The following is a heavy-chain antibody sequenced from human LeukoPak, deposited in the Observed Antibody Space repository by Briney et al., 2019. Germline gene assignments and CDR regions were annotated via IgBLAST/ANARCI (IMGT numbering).Heavy chain of an antibody. CDR2: INHSGST. CDR1: GGSFSGYY. J-gene: IGHJ4*02. CDR3: ASGTWGPFDY. V-gene: IGHV4-34*01. Sequence: KPSETLSLTCAVYGGSFSGYYWSWIRQPPGKGLEWIGEINHSGSTNYNPSLKSRVTISVDTSKNQFSLKLSSVTAADTAVSYCASGTWGPFDYWGPGSLVTVSS. D-gene: IGHD3-16*01.